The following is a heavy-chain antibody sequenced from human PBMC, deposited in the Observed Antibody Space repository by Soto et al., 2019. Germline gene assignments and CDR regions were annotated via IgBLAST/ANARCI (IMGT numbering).Heavy chain of an antibody. J-gene: IGHJ5*02. CDR3: VRDFFDSSDYTTNWFDP. D-gene: IGHD3-22*01. CDR1: GGSFSGYD. Sequence: SETLSLTCAVYGGSFSGYDWTWIRQPPGTGLEWIGEINHSGSTNYNPSIKSRVTISEDTSKNQFSLKLTYVTAADTVVYYCVRDFFDSSDYTTNWFDPWGQGTLVTVS. CDR2: INHSGST. V-gene: IGHV4-34*01.